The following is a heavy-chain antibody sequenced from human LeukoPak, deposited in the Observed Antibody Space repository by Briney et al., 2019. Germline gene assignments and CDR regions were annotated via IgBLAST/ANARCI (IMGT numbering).Heavy chain of an antibody. J-gene: IGHJ6*03. CDR1: GGSISSGSYY. V-gene: IGHV4-61*02. CDR3: AREGPDSSSSSYYYYYYYMDV. D-gene: IGHD6-6*01. Sequence: PSETLSLTCTVSGGSISSGSYYWSWIRQPAGKGLEWIGRIYTSGSTNYNPSLKSRVTISVDTSKNQFSLKLSSVTAADTAVYYCAREGPDSSSSSYYYYYYYMDVWGKGTTVTVSS. CDR2: IYTSGST.